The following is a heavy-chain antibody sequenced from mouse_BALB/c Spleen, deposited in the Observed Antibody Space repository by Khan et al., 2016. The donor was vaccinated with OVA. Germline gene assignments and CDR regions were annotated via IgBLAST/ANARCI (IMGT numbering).Heavy chain of an antibody. Sequence: QVQLKESGPGLVAPSQSLSITCTVSGFSLTDYGVNWVRQPPGKGLEWLGMIWGDGSTDYNSALKSRLSISKDNSKSKVFLKMNSLQTDDTVRYYCASAYYYGRALDYWGQGTSVTVSS. CDR3: ASAYYYGRALDY. CDR1: GFSLTDYG. CDR2: IWGDGST. D-gene: IGHD1-1*01. J-gene: IGHJ4*01. V-gene: IGHV2-6-7*01.